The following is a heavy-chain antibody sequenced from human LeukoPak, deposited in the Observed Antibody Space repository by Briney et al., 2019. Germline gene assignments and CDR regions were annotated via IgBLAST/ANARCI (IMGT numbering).Heavy chain of an antibody. D-gene: IGHD1-26*01. J-gene: IGHJ4*02. V-gene: IGHV1-46*01. CDR2: ISPSGDSP. CDR3: ARLVTGSNPADF. Sequence: ASVKVSCKASGFTLTQYYLHWVRQAPGQGLEFVGMISPSGDSPTYTQKFQGRATMTRDLSTSTVYMELSNLRSEDTAVYFCARLVTGSNPADFWGQGTLVTVSS. CDR1: GFTLTQYY.